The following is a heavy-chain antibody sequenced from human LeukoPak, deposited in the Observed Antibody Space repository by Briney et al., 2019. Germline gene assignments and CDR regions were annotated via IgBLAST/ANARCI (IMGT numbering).Heavy chain of an antibody. J-gene: IGHJ4*02. CDR3: ARDRPPSSGWDYFDY. V-gene: IGHV4-61*05. Sequence: PSETLSLTCTVSGGSISSSSYYWGWIRQPPGKGLEWIGYIYYSGSTNYNPSLKSRVTISVDTSKNQFSLKLSSVTAADTAVYYCARDRPPSSGWDYFDYWGQGTLVTVSS. CDR1: GGSISSSSYY. D-gene: IGHD6-19*01. CDR2: IYYSGST.